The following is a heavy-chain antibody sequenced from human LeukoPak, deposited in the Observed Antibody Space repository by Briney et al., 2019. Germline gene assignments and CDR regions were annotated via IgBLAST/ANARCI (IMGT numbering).Heavy chain of an antibody. CDR2: IRHREYGGTA. J-gene: IGHJ4*02. Sequence: PGGSLRLSCATSGFNFGVVAMDWIRQAPGKGLEWVGFIRHREYGGTAEYATSVNGRFAISRDDSNSIVYLQMNDLRTEDTGVYYCARERAGDVDYWGLGTLVTVSS. CDR3: ARERAGDVDY. CDR1: GFNFGVVA. V-gene: IGHV3-49*03.